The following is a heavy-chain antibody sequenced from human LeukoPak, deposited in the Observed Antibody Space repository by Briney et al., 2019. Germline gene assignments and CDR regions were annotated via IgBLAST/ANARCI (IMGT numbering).Heavy chain of an antibody. D-gene: IGHD2-15*01. Sequence: AASVKVSCKASGFMFTKYGISWVRQAPGQGLEWVGWISGYNGDTNYAQKLQGRVTMTTDTSTSTAYMELRSLRSDDTAVYYCARDQVGAARFDSWGQGTLVTVSP. CDR2: ISGYNGDT. V-gene: IGHV1-18*01. J-gene: IGHJ4*02. CDR1: GFMFTKYG. CDR3: ARDQVGAARFDS.